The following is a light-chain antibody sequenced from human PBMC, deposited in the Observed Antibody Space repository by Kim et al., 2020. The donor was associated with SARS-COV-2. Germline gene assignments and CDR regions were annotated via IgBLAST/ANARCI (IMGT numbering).Light chain of an antibody. CDR1: QSVSNNN. J-gene: IGKJ4*01. V-gene: IGKV3-11*01. CDR2: GAF. Sequence: SPGERASLSCMASQSVSNNNLVWYQQKSGQAPRLLIYGAFNRATGTPARFSGSGSGTDFTLTISSLEPEDFAVYYCQQRHSWPLTFGGGTKVDIK. CDR3: QQRHSWPLT.